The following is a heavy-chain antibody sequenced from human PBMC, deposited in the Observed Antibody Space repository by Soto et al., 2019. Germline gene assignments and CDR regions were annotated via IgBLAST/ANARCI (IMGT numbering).Heavy chain of an antibody. CDR3: ARTRGGYSSGGSDY. V-gene: IGHV1-18*04. CDR2: ISAYNGNT. J-gene: IGHJ4*02. Sequence: ASVKVSCKASGYTFTSYGISWVRQAPGQGLEWMGWISAYNGNTNYAQKLQGRVTMTTDTSTSTAYMELRSLRSDDTAVYYCARTRGGYSSGGSDYWAQGTLATVSS. CDR1: GYTFTSYG. D-gene: IGHD6-19*01.